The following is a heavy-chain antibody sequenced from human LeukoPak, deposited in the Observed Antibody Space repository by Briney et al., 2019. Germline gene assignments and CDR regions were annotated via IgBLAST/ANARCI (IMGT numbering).Heavy chain of an antibody. CDR1: GYTFTSYY. J-gene: IGHJ4*02. Sequence: ASVKVSCKASGYTFTSYYMHRVRQAPGQGLEWMGIINPSGGSTSYAQKFQGRVTMTRDTSTSTVYMELSRLRSDDTAVYYCARGRVMITFGGVIVLDYWGQGTLVTVSS. CDR2: INPSGGST. D-gene: IGHD3-16*02. CDR3: ARGRVMITFGGVIVLDY. V-gene: IGHV1-46*01.